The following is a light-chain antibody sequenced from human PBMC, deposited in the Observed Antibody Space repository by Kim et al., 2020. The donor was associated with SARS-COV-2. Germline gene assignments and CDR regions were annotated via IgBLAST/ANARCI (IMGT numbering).Light chain of an antibody. CDR1: LSVLYSSNNKNY. Sequence: RATINCKSSLSVLYSSNNKNYLAWYQQKPGQPPRLLIYWASTREFGVPDRFSGSGSGTDFTLTISSLQAEDVAVYYCQQYYSIPYSFGQGTKLEI. V-gene: IGKV4-1*01. J-gene: IGKJ2*03. CDR2: WAS. CDR3: QQYYSIPYS.